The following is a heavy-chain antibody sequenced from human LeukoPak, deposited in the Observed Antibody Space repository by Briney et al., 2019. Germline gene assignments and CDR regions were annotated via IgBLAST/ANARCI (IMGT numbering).Heavy chain of an antibody. Sequence: ASVKVSCKASGYTFTGYYMHWVRQAPGQGLEWMGRINPNSGGTNYAQKFQGRVTMTRDTSISTAYMELSRLRSDDTAVYYCARVLLWFGEFDHHYFDYWGQGTLVTVSS. CDR3: ARVLLWFGEFDHHYFDY. D-gene: IGHD3-10*01. CDR2: INPNSGGT. J-gene: IGHJ4*02. CDR1: GYTFTGYY. V-gene: IGHV1-2*06.